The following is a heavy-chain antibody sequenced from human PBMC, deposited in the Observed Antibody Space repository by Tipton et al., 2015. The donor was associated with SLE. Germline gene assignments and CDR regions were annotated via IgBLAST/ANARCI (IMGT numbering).Heavy chain of an antibody. V-gene: IGHV4-61*02. Sequence: TLSLTCTVSGGSISSGSYYWSWIRQPAGKGLEWIGRIYTSGSTNYNPSIKSRVTISVDTSKNQFSLKLSSVTAADTAVYYCARDRRGWYFDLWGRCTLVTVSS. CDR1: GGSISSGSYY. CDR2: IYTSGST. CDR3: ARDRRGWYFDL. J-gene: IGHJ2*01. D-gene: IGHD3-10*01.